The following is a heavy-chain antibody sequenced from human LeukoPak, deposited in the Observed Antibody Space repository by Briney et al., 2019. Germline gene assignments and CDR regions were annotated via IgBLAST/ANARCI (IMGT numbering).Heavy chain of an antibody. D-gene: IGHD2-8*01. CDR3: ARRYCTNGVCYHDRGAFDI. Sequence: ASVKVSCKASGGTFSSYAISWVRQAPGQGLECMGGIIPLYDTANYAQKFQGRVTITADKSTSTVYMELSSLRSEDTAVYFCARRYCTNGVCYHDRGAFDIWGQGTMVTVSS. V-gene: IGHV1-69*06. J-gene: IGHJ3*02. CDR2: IIPLYDTA. CDR1: GGTFSSYA.